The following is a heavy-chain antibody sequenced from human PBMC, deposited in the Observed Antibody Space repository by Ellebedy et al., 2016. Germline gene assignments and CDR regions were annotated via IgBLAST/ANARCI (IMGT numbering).Heavy chain of an antibody. CDR1: GFTFTSNA. CDR3: ARDWDYGSGTGYFDY. CDR2: ISGSGGST. D-gene: IGHD3-10*01. V-gene: IGHV3-23*01. Sequence: GGSLRLXXAASGFTFTSNAMSWVRQAPGKGLEWVSGISGSGGSTYYADSVKGRFTISRDNSKNTLYVQMNSLKSDDAGIYFCARDWDYGSGTGYFDYWGRGTLVTVSS. J-gene: IGHJ4*02.